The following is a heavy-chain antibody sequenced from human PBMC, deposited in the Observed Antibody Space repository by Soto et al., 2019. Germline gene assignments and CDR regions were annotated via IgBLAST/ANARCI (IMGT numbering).Heavy chain of an antibody. Sequence: GGSLRLSCAASGFTFSSYAMSWVRQAPGKGLEWVAVISYDGSNKYYADSVKGRFTISRDNSKNTLYLQMNSLRAEDTAVYYCARGNSALGLTFGYWGQGTLVTVSS. CDR1: GFTFSSYA. CDR2: ISYDGSNK. D-gene: IGHD1-7*01. J-gene: IGHJ4*02. CDR3: ARGNSALGLTFGY. V-gene: IGHV3-30-3*01.